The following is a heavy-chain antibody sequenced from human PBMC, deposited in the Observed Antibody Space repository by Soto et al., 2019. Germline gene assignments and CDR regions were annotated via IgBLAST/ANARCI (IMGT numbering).Heavy chain of an antibody. CDR3: AREHAVLRGLINWFDS. CDR2: TYYRVKWYN. J-gene: IGHJ5*01. V-gene: IGHV6-1*01. D-gene: IGHD3-10*01. CDR1: LDSVSSNTAV. Sequence: SQTPSLTCGISLDSVSSNTAVWSWIWQSPSRGLGWLVRTYYRVKWYNDYAVSVQSRITINPDTSKNQFFLQLTSAAPEDTAVYYCAREHAVLRGLINWFDSWGQGTLVTVSS.